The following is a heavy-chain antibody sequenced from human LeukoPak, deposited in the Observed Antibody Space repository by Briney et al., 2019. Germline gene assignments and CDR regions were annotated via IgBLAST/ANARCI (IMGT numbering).Heavy chain of an antibody. V-gene: IGHV4-34*01. D-gene: IGHD4-23*01. CDR3: ARVKLRWKTFDY. CDR2: INHSGST. CDR1: GGSFRGYY. J-gene: IGHJ4*02. Sequence: SETLSLTCVVYGGSFRGYYWSWIREPPGEGPERIGEINHSGSTNYDPSLKSRVTISVDTAKNQFSLKLSSVTAADTAVYYCARVKLRWKTFDYWGQGTLVTVSS.